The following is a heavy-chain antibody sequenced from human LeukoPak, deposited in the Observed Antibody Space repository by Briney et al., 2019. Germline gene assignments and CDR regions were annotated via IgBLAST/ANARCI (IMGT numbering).Heavy chain of an antibody. D-gene: IGHD3-10*01. J-gene: IGHJ4*02. CDR3: ARGPSWADSGYFDY. CDR1: GLTFKNFA. Sequence: GGSLRLSCAASGLTFKNFAMSWVRQAPGKGLEWLAVTSGDEDSTHYADSVRGHFVISTDNSKNTLFLHMNSLRAEDTAVYYCARGPSWADSGYFDYWGQGTLVTVSS. V-gene: IGHV3-23*01. CDR2: TSGDEDST.